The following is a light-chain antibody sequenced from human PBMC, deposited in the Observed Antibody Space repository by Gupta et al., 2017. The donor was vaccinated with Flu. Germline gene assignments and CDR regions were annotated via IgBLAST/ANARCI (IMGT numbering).Light chain of an antibody. CDR2: AAS. J-gene: IGKJ4*01. Sequence: SSLSASVGDRVTITCRASQDINSWLAWYQQKPGQAPKLLIYAASTLQSGVPSRFSGSGSGTDFTLTISSLQPEDFATYYCQEAYNYPPQIFGGGTKVEIK. CDR3: QEAYNYPPQI. CDR1: QDINSW. V-gene: IGKV1-12*01.